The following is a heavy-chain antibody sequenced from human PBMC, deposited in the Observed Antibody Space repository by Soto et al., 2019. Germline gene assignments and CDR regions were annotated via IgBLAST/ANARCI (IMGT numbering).Heavy chain of an antibody. D-gene: IGHD2-21*01. J-gene: IGHJ4*02. V-gene: IGHV3-23*01. CDR2: IGGGGGST. CDR1: GFIFSNYA. CDR3: AKAAMYSSPFDS. Sequence: GGSLRLSCTASGFIFSNYAMTWVRQAPGRGLERVAKIGGGGGSTFYADSVKGRFTISRGNSKNTLYLQMSSLRDEDTAVYYCAKAAMYSSPFDSWGQGALLTVSS.